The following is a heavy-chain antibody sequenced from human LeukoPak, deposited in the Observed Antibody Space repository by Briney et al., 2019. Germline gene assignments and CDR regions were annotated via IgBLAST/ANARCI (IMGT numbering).Heavy chain of an antibody. J-gene: IGHJ5*02. CDR3: AKDRRMRERSIRLYNWFDR. D-gene: IGHD1-26*01. V-gene: IGHV3-23*01. CDR1: GFTFSRYA. CDR2: ISGSGGST. Sequence: AGSLRLSCAASGFTFSRYAMSWVRQAPGKGLEWGSAISGSGGSTYYADSVKGRFTISRANSKNTLYLQMNSLRAQDTAVYYCAKDRRMRERSIRLYNWFDRWGQGTLVTVSS.